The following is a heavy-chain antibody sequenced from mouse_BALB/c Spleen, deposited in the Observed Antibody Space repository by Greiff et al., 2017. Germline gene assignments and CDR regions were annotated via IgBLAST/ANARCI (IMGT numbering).Heavy chain of an antibody. Sequence: EVQRVESGGDLVKPGGSLKLSCAASGFTFSSYGMSWVRQTPDKRLEWVATISSGGSYTYYPDTVTGRFTISRDNAKNTLYLEMSSLRSEDTAMYYCARDLSSGYEAYWGQGTLVTVSA. CDR2: ISSGGSYT. CDR3: ARDLSSGYEAY. D-gene: IGHD3-1*01. V-gene: IGHV5-6*01. J-gene: IGHJ3*01. CDR1: GFTFSSYG.